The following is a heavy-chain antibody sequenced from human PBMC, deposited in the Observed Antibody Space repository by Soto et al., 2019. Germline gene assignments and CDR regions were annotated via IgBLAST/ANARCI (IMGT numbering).Heavy chain of an antibody. V-gene: IGHV3-23*01. D-gene: IGHD3-10*01. Sequence: EVQLLESGGGLVQPGGSLRLSCAASGFTFSDHGLSWVRQAPGKGLEWVSGISESVVRTHYADSVKGRFTISRDNSKNTLYLQMNSLRAEDTAVYYCTLFGDWGQGTLVTVSS. CDR1: GFTFSDHG. CDR3: TLFGD. CDR2: ISESVVRT. J-gene: IGHJ4*02.